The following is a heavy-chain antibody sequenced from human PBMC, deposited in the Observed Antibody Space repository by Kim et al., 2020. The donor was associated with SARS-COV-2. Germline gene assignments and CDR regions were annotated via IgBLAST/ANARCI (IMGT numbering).Heavy chain of an antibody. V-gene: IGHV4-34*01. CDR3: ACRNHEFWSGGCPAAY. D-gene: IGHD3-3*01. CDR1: GGSFSSYC. Sequence: SETLSLTCAVYGGSFSSYCWSWIRQPPGKGLEWIGEINHSGSTNYNPSLKSRVTISVDTSKNQFHLKLSPVTAAAAAAYYCACRNHEFWSGGCPAAYWG. J-gene: IGHJ4*01. CDR2: INHSGST.